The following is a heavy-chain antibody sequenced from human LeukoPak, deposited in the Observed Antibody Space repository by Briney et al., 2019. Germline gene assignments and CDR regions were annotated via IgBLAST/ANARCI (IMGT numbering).Heavy chain of an antibody. V-gene: IGHV1-69*05. J-gene: IGHJ6*03. CDR1: GGTFSSYA. Sequence: SVNVSCKASGGTFSSYAISWVRQAPGQGLEWMGGIIPIFGTANYAQKFQGRVTITTDESTSTAYMELSSLRSEDTAVYYCARATQLWGHYYYMDVWGKGTTVTVSS. D-gene: IGHD5-18*01. CDR3: ARATQLWGHYYYMDV. CDR2: IIPIFGTA.